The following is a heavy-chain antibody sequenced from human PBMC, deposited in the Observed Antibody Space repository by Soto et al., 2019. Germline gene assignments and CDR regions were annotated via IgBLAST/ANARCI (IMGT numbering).Heavy chain of an antibody. D-gene: IGHD2-2*01. V-gene: IGHV4-30-4*01. J-gene: IGHJ3*02. CDR3: ARGGRYCSSTSCYAHAFEI. CDR2: IYYSGST. CDR1: GGSISSGDYY. Sequence: SETLSLTCTVSGGSISSGDYYWSWIRQPPGKGLEWIGYIYYSGSTYYNPSLKSRVTISVDTSKNQFSLKLSSVTAADTAVYYCARGGRYCSSTSCYAHAFEIWGQGTMVTVSS.